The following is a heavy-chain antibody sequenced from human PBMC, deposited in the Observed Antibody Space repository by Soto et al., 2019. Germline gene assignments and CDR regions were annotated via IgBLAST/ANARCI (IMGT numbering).Heavy chain of an antibody. CDR3: ARQGDYDFWSGYYNYYYYGMDV. V-gene: IGHV3-21*01. J-gene: IGHJ6*02. CDR1: GFTFSSYS. Sequence: PGGSLRLSCAASGFTFSSYSMNWVRQAPGKGLEWVSSISSSSSYIYYADSVKGRFTISRDNAKNSLYLQMNSLRAEDTAVYYCARQGDYDFWSGYYNYYYYGMDVWGQGTTVTVSS. D-gene: IGHD3-3*01. CDR2: ISSSSSYI.